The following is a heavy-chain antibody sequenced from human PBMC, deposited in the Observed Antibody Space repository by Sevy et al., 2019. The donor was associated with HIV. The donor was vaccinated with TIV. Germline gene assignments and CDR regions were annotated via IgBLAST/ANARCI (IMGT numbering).Heavy chain of an antibody. V-gene: IGHV3-53*01. J-gene: IGHJ6*02. Sequence: GGSLRLSCAVSGFIVSSNYMTWVRQAPGKGLEWVSVIYSGGNTFYRDSVRGRLTISRDNSKNTLYLQMNSLRAEDTAVYYCARGMILEGSWYGMDVWGQGTTVTVSS. CDR1: GFIVSSNY. CDR3: ARGMILEGSWYGMDV. D-gene: IGHD3-3*01. CDR2: IYSGGNT.